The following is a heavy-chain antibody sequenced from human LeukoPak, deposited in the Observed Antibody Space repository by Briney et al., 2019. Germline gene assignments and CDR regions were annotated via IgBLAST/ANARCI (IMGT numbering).Heavy chain of an antibody. CDR3: ARDRGGSYSAIDY. CDR1: GFTFSSYS. J-gene: IGHJ4*02. CDR2: ISSSSITI. V-gene: IGHV3-48*04. D-gene: IGHD2-15*01. Sequence: GGSLRLSCAASGFTFSSYSLNRVRQAPGKGLEWGSFISSSSITIYYADSVKGRFTISRDNAEKSLYLQMNSLRAEDTAVYYCARDRGGSYSAIDYWGQGTLVTVSS.